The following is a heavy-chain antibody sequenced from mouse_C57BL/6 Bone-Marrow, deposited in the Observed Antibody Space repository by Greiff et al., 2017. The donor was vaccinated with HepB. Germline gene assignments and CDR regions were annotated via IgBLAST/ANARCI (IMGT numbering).Heavy chain of an antibody. J-gene: IGHJ3*01. CDR1: GYTFTDYY. Sequence: QVQLQQSGAELVRPGASVKLSCKASGYTFTDYYINWVKQRPGQGLEWIARIYPGSGNTYYNEKFKGKATLTAEKSSSTAYMQLSSLTSEDSAVYFCARGSGQFAYWGQGTLITVSA. CDR2: IYPGSGNT. CDR3: ARGSGQFAY. D-gene: IGHD3-2*02. V-gene: IGHV1-76*01.